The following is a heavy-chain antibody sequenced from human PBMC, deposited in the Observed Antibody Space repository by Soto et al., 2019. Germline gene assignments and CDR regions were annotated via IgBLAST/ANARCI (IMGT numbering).Heavy chain of an antibody. CDR1: GFTFNDYY. Sequence: LRLSCEGPGFTFNDYYMTWIRQAPGKGLEWVAYINTLSTAIYYADSVKGRFTISRDNAKNSLYLQMNGLRAEDTATYYCARRLQWQLRPLDSWGRGTLVTVSS. D-gene: IGHD6-19*01. J-gene: IGHJ4*02. V-gene: IGHV3-11*01. CDR3: ARRLQWQLRPLDS. CDR2: INTLSTAI.